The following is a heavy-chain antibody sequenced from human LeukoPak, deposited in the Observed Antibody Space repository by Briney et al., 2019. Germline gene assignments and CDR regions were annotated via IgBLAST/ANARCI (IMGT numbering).Heavy chain of an antibody. CDR3: ARVVGELLAGPYYFDY. V-gene: IGHV4-59*12. J-gene: IGHJ4*02. D-gene: IGHD3-10*01. CDR1: GGSIKSYY. CDR2: IYYSGSP. Sequence: SETLSLTCTVSGGSIKSYYWNWIRQPPGKGLELIGYIYYSGSPTYNPSLKSRVTISVDTSKNQFSLQLSSVTAADTAVYYCARVVGELLAGPYYFDYWGQGTLVTVSS.